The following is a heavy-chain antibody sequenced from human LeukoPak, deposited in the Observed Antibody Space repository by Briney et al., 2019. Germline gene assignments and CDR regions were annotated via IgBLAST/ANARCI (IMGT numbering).Heavy chain of an antibody. CDR2: IIPIFGTA. J-gene: IGHJ4*02. D-gene: IGHD6-19*01. V-gene: IGHV1-69*05. Sequence: GASVKVSCKASGGTFSSYAISWVRQAPGQGVEWMGGIIPIFGTANYAQKFQGRVTITTDESTSTAYMELSSLRSEDTAVYYCARRGIRFDSSGWYDYWGQGTLVTVSS. CDR1: GGTFSSYA. CDR3: ARRGIRFDSSGWYDY.